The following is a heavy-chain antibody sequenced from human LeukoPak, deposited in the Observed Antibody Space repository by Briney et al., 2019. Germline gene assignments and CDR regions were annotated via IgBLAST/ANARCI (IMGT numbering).Heavy chain of an antibody. Sequence: SETLSLTCAVYGGSFSGYYWSWIRQPPGKGLEWIGEINHSGSTNYNPSLKSRATISVDTSKNQFSLKLSSVTAADTAVYYCARGRKPYYYDSSGYYGPFFDYWGQGTLVTVSS. CDR1: GGSFSGYY. D-gene: IGHD3-22*01. CDR3: ARGRKPYYYDSSGYYGPFFDY. CDR2: INHSGST. V-gene: IGHV4-34*01. J-gene: IGHJ4*02.